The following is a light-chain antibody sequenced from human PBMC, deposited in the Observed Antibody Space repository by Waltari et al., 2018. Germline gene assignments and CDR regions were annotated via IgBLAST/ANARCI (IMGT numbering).Light chain of an antibody. CDR2: QNN. CDR3: QTWDLITVT. V-gene: IGLV3-1*01. CDR1: NLGHKY. Sequence: SYEVTQPPSVSVSPGQTDRLFCSGENLGHKYTSWYQQKTGQSPLLVMHQNNVRPSGIPERFSGSSSGNTATLTISGTQAMDEAVYFCQTWDLITVTFGGGTKLTVL. J-gene: IGLJ2*01.